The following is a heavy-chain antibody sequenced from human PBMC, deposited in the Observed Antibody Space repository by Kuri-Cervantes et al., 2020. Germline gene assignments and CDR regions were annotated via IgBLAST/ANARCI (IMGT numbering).Heavy chain of an antibody. CDR3: ARDGRFVVVPSV. J-gene: IGHJ4*02. Sequence: GESLKISCAASGFTFSSYSMNWVRQAPGKGLEWVSSISSSSSYIYYADSVKGRFTISRDNAKNSLYLQMNSLRAEDTAVYYCARDGRFVVVPSVWGQGTLVTVSS. CDR1: GFTFSSYS. CDR2: ISSSSSYI. D-gene: IGHD2-2*01. V-gene: IGHV3-21*01.